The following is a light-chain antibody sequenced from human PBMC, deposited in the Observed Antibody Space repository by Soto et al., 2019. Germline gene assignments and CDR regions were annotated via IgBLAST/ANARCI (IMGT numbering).Light chain of an antibody. V-gene: IGLV2-14*01. CDR2: DVS. CDR1: SSDVGGYNY. Sequence: QSALTQPASVSGSPVQSITISCTGTSSDVGGYNYVSWYQQHPGKAPKLMILDVSSRPSGVSNRFSGSKSGNTASLTISGLQAEDEAHYFCSSYTSSSTYWVFGGGTKLTVL. CDR3: SSYTSSSTYWV. J-gene: IGLJ3*02.